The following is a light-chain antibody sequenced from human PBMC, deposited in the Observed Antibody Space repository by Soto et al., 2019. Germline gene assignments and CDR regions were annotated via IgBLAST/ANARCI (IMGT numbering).Light chain of an antibody. Sequence: QSALTQPRSVSGSPGQSVTISCTGTSSDVGGYNYVSWYLQHPGKAPKVMIYDVSKRPSGVPDRFSGSKSGNTASLTISGLQSEDEADYYCAAWDDSLNGVVFGGGTKLTVL. V-gene: IGLV2-11*01. CDR1: SSDVGGYNY. CDR2: DVS. J-gene: IGLJ2*01. CDR3: AAWDDSLNGVV.